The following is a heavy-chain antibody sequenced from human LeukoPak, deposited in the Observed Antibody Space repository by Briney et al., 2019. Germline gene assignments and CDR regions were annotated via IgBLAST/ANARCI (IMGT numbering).Heavy chain of an antibody. J-gene: IGHJ4*02. V-gene: IGHV3-33*01. CDR1: GFTFSSYG. Sequence: GSLRLSCAASGFTFSSYGMLWVRQAPGEGLEWVAVIWYDGSNKYYADSVKGRFTISRDNSKNTLYLQMNSLRAEDTAVYYCARGGRYYDSSGYYASDYWGQGTLVTVSS. CDR2: IWYDGSNK. D-gene: IGHD3-22*01. CDR3: ARGGRYYDSSGYYASDY.